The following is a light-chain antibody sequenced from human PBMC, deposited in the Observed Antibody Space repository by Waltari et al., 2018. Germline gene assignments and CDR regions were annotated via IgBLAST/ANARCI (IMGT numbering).Light chain of an antibody. CDR1: SSHIGAGYD. Sequence: QSVLTQPPSVSGAPGQRVTISCTGNSSHIGAGYDVHWYQQLPETAPKLLIYTNNQRPSGVPDRFSGSKSGTSASLAITVLQAEDEAHYHCQSYDNSLSGVVFGGGTKLTVL. CDR2: TNN. CDR3: QSYDNSLSGVV. J-gene: IGLJ2*01. V-gene: IGLV1-40*01.